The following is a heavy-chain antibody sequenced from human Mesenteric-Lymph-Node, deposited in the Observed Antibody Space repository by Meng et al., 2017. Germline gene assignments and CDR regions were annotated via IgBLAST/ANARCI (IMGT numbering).Heavy chain of an antibody. Sequence: SETLSLTCTVSGYSISSGYYWGWIRQPPGKRLEWIGSIYHSGSTYYNPSLKSRVTISVDTSKNQFSLKLSSVTAADTAVYYCARGNDYGDTLDYWGQGTLVTVSS. CDR2: IYHSGST. J-gene: IGHJ4*02. CDR1: GYSISSGYY. V-gene: IGHV4-38-2*02. CDR3: ARGNDYGDTLDY. D-gene: IGHD4-17*01.